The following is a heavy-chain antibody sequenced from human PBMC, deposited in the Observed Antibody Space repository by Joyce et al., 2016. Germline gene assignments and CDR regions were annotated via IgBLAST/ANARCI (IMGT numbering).Heavy chain of an antibody. CDR2: VNGGGGFT. V-gene: IGHV3-23*01. Sequence: EVQLLESGGGLVQPGGSLRLSCAASGFTFTEFSMTWVRQAPGKGLEWVLSVNGGGGFTYYADSLKGRFTIFTDNSKNTLYLEMSSLSADDTAVYYCAKDAQSAPYYFDSWGRGTLVAVSS. J-gene: IGHJ4*02. CDR3: AKDAQSAPYYFDS. D-gene: IGHD4-11*01. CDR1: GFTFTEFS.